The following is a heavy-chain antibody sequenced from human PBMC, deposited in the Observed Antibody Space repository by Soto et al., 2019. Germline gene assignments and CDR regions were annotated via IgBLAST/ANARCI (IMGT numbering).Heavy chain of an antibody. CDR3: ARALGGYYPLGH. D-gene: IGHD3-22*01. CDR2: INHSGST. CDR1: GGSFSGYY. Sequence: QVQLQQWGAGLLKPSETLSLTCAVYGGSFSGYYWSWIRQPPGKGLEWIGEINHSGSTNYNPSLKSRVTISVDTSKNQFSLKLSSVTAADTAVYYCARALGGYYPLGHWGQGTLVTVSS. J-gene: IGHJ4*02. V-gene: IGHV4-34*01.